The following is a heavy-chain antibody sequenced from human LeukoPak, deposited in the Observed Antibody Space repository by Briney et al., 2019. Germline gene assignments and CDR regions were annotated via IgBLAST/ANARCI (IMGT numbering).Heavy chain of an antibody. CDR3: ASHSYGYNH. CDR2: IKQDGSEK. D-gene: IGHD3-16*01. CDR1: GFTFSSYW. Sequence: GGSLRLSCAASGFTFSSYWMSWVRQTPGKGLEWVANIKQDGSEKNYVDSVKGRFTIFRDNARNSLYLQMNSLRAEDSAVYYCASHSYGYNHWGQGTLVIVSS. J-gene: IGHJ5*02. V-gene: IGHV3-7*01.